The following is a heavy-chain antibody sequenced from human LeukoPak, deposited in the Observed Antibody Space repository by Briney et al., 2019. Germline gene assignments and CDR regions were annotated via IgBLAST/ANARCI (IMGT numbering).Heavy chain of an antibody. V-gene: IGHV4-38-2*02. J-gene: IGHJ3*02. Sequence: KASETLSLTCTVSGYSISSGYYWAWIRQPPGKGLEWIGSIYHSGITYYNPSLKSRLTISLDTSRNQFSLKLNSVTAADTAVYYCAKSNGYGLIDIWGQGTMVTVSS. CDR2: IYHSGIT. CDR3: AKSNGYGLIDI. CDR1: GYSISSGYY. D-gene: IGHD3-10*01.